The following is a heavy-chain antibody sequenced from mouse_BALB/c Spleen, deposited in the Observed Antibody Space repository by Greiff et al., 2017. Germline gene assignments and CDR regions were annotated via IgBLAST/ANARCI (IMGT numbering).Heavy chain of an antibody. J-gene: IGHJ4*01. V-gene: IGHV3-8*02. Sequence: EVMLVESGPSLVKPSQTLSLTCSVTGDSITSGYWNWIRKFPGNKLEYMGYISYSGSTYYNPSLKSRISITRDTSKNQYYLQLNSVTTEDTATYYCARFGGLRREYYYAMDYWGQGTSVTVSS. CDR3: ARFGGLRREYYYAMDY. D-gene: IGHD2-4*01. CDR1: GDSITSGY. CDR2: ISYSGST.